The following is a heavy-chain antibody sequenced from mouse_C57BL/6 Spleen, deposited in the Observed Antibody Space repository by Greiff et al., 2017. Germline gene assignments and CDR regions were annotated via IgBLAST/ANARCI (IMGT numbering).Heavy chain of an antibody. D-gene: IGHD1-1*01. CDR3: AREREHYYGSSLLDY. CDR1: GYSITSGYY. V-gene: IGHV3-6*01. J-gene: IGHJ2*01. Sequence: ESGPGLVKPSQSLSLTCSVTGYSITSGYYWNWIRQFPGNKLEWMGYISYDGSNNYNPSLKNRISITRDTSKNQFFLKLNSVTTEDTATYYCAREREHYYGSSLLDYWGQGTTLTVSS. CDR2: ISYDGSN.